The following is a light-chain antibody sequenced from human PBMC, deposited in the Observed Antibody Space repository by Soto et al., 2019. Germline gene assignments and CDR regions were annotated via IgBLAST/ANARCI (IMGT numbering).Light chain of an antibody. Sequence: EIVIKQSPATLSVTPGERATLSCRASQSVSSNLAWYQQKPGQAPRLLIYGASTRATGIPARFSGTGSGTEFTLTINSLQAEDSTVYYCQQYYNLPRTFGQGTRLEIK. CDR1: QSVSSN. V-gene: IGKV3-15*01. J-gene: IGKJ5*01. CDR3: QQYYNLPRT. CDR2: GAS.